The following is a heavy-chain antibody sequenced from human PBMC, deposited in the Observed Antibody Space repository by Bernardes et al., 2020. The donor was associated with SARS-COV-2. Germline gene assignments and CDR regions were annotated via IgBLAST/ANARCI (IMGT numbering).Heavy chain of an antibody. CDR2: INWNGGGI. V-gene: IGHV3-20*04. Sequence: GGSLRLSCAASGFIFSDPGMSWVRQTPGKGLEWVAGINWNGGGIDYAESVKGRFIISRDNAKRSLYLQMHSLTAEDTALYYCARGEGLGDYWGQGTPVTDSS. J-gene: IGHJ4*02. D-gene: IGHD1-26*01. CDR3: ARGEGLGDY. CDR1: GFIFSDPG.